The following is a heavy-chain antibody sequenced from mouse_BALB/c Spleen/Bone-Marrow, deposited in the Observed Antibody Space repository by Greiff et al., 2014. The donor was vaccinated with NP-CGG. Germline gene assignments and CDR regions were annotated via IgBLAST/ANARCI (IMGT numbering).Heavy chain of an antibody. CDR3: ARVYLWYFDV. CDR1: GFSFTSYG. Sequence: QVQLKQSGPGLVAPSQSLSITCTVSGFSFTSYGVHWVRQPPGKGLEWLGVIWAGGSTNYNSARMSRLSISKDNSKSQVFLKMNSLQTDDTAMYYCARVYLWYFDVRGAGTTVTVSS. CDR2: IWAGGST. J-gene: IGHJ1*01. V-gene: IGHV2-9*02. D-gene: IGHD2-3*01.